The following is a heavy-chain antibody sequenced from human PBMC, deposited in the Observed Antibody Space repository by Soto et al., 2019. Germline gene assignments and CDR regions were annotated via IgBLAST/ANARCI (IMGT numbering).Heavy chain of an antibody. D-gene: IGHD3-22*01. V-gene: IGHV3-7*01. Sequence: AGGSLRLSCAASGFTFSSYWVNCVSQAPGKGLEWVANIKEDGTAKYYLDSVKGRFTVSRDNVKNSLYLQMNSLRAEDTAMYYCTTDRGYLTFDYWGPGTLVTVS. CDR1: GFTFSSYW. CDR2: IKEDGTAK. CDR3: TTDRGYLTFDY. J-gene: IGHJ4*02.